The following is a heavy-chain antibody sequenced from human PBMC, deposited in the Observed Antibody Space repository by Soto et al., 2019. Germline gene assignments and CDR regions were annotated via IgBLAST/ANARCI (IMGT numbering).Heavy chain of an antibody. CDR1: GYSFTTYG. CDR3: AREGPAPYYYYGMDV. CDR2: ISGYNGNT. J-gene: IGHJ6*02. Sequence: QVQLVQSRGEVKKPGASVKVSCKTSGYSFTTYGISWVRQAPGQGLEWMGWISGYNGNTNYAQKLKGRLTMTTDTSTSTAYMELRSLTSDDTAVYYCAREGPAPYYYYGMDVWGQGSTGTVSS. V-gene: IGHV1-18*01.